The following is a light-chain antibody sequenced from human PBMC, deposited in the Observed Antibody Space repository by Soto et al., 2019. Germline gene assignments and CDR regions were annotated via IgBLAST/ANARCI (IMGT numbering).Light chain of an antibody. V-gene: IGKV1-5*03. Sequence: DIQMTQSLSTLSASVGDRVTITCRASQSISSWLAWYQQKPGKAPKLLIYKASSLESGVPSRFSGSGSGTEFTLTISSLQPDDFATYYCQQYNSYPWTFGQGTKVEIK. CDR2: KAS. CDR3: QQYNSYPWT. CDR1: QSISSW. J-gene: IGKJ1*01.